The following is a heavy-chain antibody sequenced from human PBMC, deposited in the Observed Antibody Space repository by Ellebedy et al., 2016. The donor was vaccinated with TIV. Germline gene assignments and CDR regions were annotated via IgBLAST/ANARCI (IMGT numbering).Heavy chain of an antibody. D-gene: IGHD3-10*01. CDR1: GFTFRSYA. V-gene: IGHV3-23*03. J-gene: IGHJ4*02. Sequence: PGGSLRLSCVASGFTFRSYAMSWVRQAPGKGLEWVAGVNSGGIVIAYADSVKGRFTISIDNSKNTLDLQMNSLRAEDTAVYYCASSRYHYYVGNTIFAYWGQGTLVTVSS. CDR2: VNSGGIVI. CDR3: ASSRYHYYVGNTIFAY.